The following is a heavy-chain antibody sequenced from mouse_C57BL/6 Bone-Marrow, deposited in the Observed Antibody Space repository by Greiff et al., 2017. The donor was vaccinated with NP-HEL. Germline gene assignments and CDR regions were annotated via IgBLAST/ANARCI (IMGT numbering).Heavy chain of an antibody. V-gene: IGHV1-62-2*01. J-gene: IGHJ3*01. D-gene: IGHD2-5*01. Sequence: QVQLKESGAELVKPGASVKLSCKASGYTFTEYTIHWVKQRSGQGLEWIGWFYPGSGSIKYNEKFKDKATLTADKSSSTGYMELSRLTSEDSSVYFCARHNYSNYLFAYWGQGTLVTVSA. CDR2: FYPGSGSI. CDR1: GYTFTEYT. CDR3: ARHNYSNYLFAY.